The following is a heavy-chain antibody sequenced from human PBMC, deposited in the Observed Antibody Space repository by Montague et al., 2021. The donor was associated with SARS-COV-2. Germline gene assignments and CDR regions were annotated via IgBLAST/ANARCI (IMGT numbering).Heavy chain of an antibody. CDR3: AQRIVTYYWYFDL. D-gene: IGHD2-15*01. CDR1: NASFDNYY. J-gene: IGHJ2*01. CDR2: IHYSGRT. V-gene: IGHV4-59*01. Sequence: SETLSLTCTVSNASFDNYYWSWVRQSPGKGLEYIGYIHYSGRTNYNPSLRSRVTISIDTSKNQFSLKLMSVTAAETAIYFCAQRIVTYYWYFDLWGRGTLVTVSS.